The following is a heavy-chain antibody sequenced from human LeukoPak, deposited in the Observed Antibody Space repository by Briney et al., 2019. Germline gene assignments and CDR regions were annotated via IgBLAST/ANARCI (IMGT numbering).Heavy chain of an antibody. CDR2: ISAYNGNT. V-gene: IGHV1-18*01. D-gene: IGHD6-19*01. Sequence: ASVKVSCKASGYTFTSYGISWVRQAPGQGLEWMGWISAYNGNTNYARRLQGRVTMTTDTSTSTAYMELRSLRSDDTAVYYCAREQVAGGRGIYYYGMDVWGQGTTVTVSS. CDR3: AREQVAGGRGIYYYGMDV. J-gene: IGHJ6*02. CDR1: GYTFTSYG.